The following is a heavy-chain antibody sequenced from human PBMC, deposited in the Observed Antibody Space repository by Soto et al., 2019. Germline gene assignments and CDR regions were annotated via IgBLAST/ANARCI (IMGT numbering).Heavy chain of an antibody. CDR1: GGSISSSSYY. V-gene: IGHV4-39*01. CDR2: IYYSGST. Sequence: SETLSLTCTVSGGSISSSSYYWGWIRQPPGKGLGWIGSIYYSGSTYYNPSLKSRVTISVDTSKNQFSLKLSSVTAADTAVYYCARQGLPLDYYYYGMDVWGQGTTVTVSS. D-gene: IGHD5-12*01. CDR3: ARQGLPLDYYYYGMDV. J-gene: IGHJ6*02.